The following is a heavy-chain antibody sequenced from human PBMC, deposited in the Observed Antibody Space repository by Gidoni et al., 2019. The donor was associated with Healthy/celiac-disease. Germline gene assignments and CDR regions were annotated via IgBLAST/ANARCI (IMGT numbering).Heavy chain of an antibody. CDR2: IYTSGST. D-gene: IGHD1-26*01. CDR3: ARDLSPIAGATKGGSGYAFDI. J-gene: IGHJ3*02. Sequence: PAGKGLEWIGRIYTSGSTNYNPSLKSRVTMSVDTSKNQFSLKLSSVTAADTAVYYCARDLSPIAGATKGGSGYAFDIWGQGTMVTVSS. V-gene: IGHV4-4*07.